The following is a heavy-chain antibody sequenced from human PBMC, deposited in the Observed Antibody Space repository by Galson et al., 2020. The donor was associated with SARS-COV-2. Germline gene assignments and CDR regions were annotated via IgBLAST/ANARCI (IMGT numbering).Heavy chain of an antibody. D-gene: IGHD6-6*01. Sequence: HGESLKISCKGSGYSFTSYWISWVRQMPGKGLEWMGRIDPSDSYTNYSPSFQGHVTISADKSISTAYLQWSSLKASDTAMYYCARHIAARPGDLLHWGQGTLVTVSS. CDR3: ARHIAARPGDLLH. CDR2: IDPSDSYT. V-gene: IGHV5-10-1*01. CDR1: GYSFTSYW. J-gene: IGHJ4*02.